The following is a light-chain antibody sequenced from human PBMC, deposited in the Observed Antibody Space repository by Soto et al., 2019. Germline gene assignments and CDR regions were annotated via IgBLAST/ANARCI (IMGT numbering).Light chain of an antibody. V-gene: IGLV2-23*01. CDR3: CSYAGSSTYV. CDR1: SSDVGSYNL. J-gene: IGLJ1*01. Sequence: QSVLTQPVSVSGSPGQSITISCTGTSSDVGSYNLVSWYQQHPGKAPKLTIYEGSKRPSGVSNRFSGSKSGNTASLTISGLQAEDEADYYCCSYAGSSTYVFGTGTKVTVL. CDR2: EGS.